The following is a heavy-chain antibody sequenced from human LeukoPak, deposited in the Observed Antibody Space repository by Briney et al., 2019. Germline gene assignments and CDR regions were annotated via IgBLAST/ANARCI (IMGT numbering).Heavy chain of an antibody. Sequence: GGSLRLSCTASGFTFSTYSMNWVRRAPGKGLQWVSSISSSNNVRYYADSVKGRFTLSRDNTKNSVYLQMNSLRAEDTAVYYCARDIPSATGYDDAFYIWGQGTMVTVSS. V-gene: IGHV3-21*01. D-gene: IGHD1-14*01. CDR3: ARDIPSATGYDDAFYI. CDR2: ISSSNNVR. J-gene: IGHJ3*02. CDR1: GFTFSTYS.